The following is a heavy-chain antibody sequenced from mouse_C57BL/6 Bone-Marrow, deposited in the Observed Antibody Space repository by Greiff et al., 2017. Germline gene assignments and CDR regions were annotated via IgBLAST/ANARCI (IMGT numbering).Heavy chain of an antibody. V-gene: IGHV1-18*01. CDR2: INPNNGGT. J-gene: IGHJ3*01. Sequence: EVKLVESGPELVKPGASVKIPCKASGYTFTDYNMDWVKQSHGKSLEWIGDINPNNGGTIYNQKFKGKATLTVDKSSSTAYMELRSLTSEDTAVYDCARRYYGSIFAYWGQGTLVTVSA. CDR3: ARRYYGSIFAY. CDR1: GYTFTDYN. D-gene: IGHD1-1*01.